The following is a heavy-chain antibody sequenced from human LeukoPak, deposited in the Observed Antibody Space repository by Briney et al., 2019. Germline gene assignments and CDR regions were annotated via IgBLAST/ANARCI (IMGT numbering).Heavy chain of an antibody. Sequence: SETLSLTCAVSGGSVSSDYWSWIRQPPGKGLEWIGFISHNGSTYYSPSLKSRLIISRDTSSNQFSLKLNSVTAADTAVYYCARAGNRYYYDFSSFYPFDYWGQGTLVAVSS. D-gene: IGHD3-22*01. CDR1: GGSVSSDY. V-gene: IGHV4-59*06. CDR3: ARAGNRYYYDFSSFYPFDY. J-gene: IGHJ4*02. CDR2: ISHNGST.